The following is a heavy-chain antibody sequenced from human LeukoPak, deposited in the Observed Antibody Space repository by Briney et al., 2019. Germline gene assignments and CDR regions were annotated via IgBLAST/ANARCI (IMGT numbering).Heavy chain of an antibody. CDR3: ARGIVVVATHDAFDI. V-gene: IGHV4-34*01. CDR1: GGSFSGYY. J-gene: IGHJ3*02. D-gene: IGHD2-15*01. Sequence: SETLSLTCAVYGGSFSGYYWSWIRQPPGKGLEWIGEINHSGSTNYNPSLKSRVTISVDTSKNQFSLKLSSVTAAATAVYYCARGIVVVATHDAFDIWGQGTMVTVSS. CDR2: INHSGST.